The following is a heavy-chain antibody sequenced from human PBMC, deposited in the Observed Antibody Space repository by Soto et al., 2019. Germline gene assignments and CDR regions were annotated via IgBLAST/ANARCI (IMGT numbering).Heavy chain of an antibody. J-gene: IGHJ4*01. CDR2: ISSSSSYI. D-gene: IGHD3-22*01. CDR3: VRARATDSRPDY. CDR1: GFTFSLYS. Sequence: PGGFLRLSCAASGFTFSLYSMIWVRQAPGKGLEWVSSISSSSSYIYYADSMKGRFTLSRDNAQNSLYLQMNSLRVDDTAVYYCVRARATDSRPDYWGQGTLVTVSS. V-gene: IGHV3-21*01.